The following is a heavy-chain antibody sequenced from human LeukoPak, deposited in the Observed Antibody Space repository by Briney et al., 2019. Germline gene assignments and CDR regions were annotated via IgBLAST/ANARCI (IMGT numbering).Heavy chain of an antibody. J-gene: IGHJ5*02. CDR1: GGSISSYY. V-gene: IGHV4-59*01. D-gene: IGHD6-19*01. CDR3: ARGVAVAAEIRSFDP. Sequence: PSETLPLTCTVSGGSISSYYWSWIRQPPGKGLEWIGYIYYSGSTNYNPSLKSRVTISVDTSKNQFSLKLSSVTAADTAVYYCARGVAVAAEIRSFDPWGQGTLATVSS. CDR2: IYYSGST.